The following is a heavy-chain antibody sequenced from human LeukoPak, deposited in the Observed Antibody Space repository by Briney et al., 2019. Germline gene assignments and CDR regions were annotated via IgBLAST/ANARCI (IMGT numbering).Heavy chain of an antibody. Sequence: SETLSLTSTDPGGSISSYYWSSIRQPAGKGLGWIGRIYTSGSTNYNPSLESRVNMSADTSKNQFSLKLSSVTAGDTAVYYCARDGLEWGAFGTWGQGRMVTVSS. D-gene: IGHD3-3*01. CDR3: ARDGLEWGAFGT. CDR2: IYTSGST. J-gene: IGHJ3*02. CDR1: GGSISSYY. V-gene: IGHV4-4*07.